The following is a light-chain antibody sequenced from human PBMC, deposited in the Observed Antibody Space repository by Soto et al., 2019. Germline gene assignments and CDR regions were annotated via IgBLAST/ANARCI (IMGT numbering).Light chain of an antibody. V-gene: IGKV1-5*03. CDR1: HTISSN. J-gene: IGKJ1*01. CDR3: QHYNSYSEA. Sequence: DIQMTQSPSSLSASIGDRVTITCRASHTISSNLNWYQQKPGKAPKLLIYKASTLKSGVPSRFSGSGSGTEFTLTISSLQPDDFATYYCQHYNSYSEAFGQGTKVELK. CDR2: KAS.